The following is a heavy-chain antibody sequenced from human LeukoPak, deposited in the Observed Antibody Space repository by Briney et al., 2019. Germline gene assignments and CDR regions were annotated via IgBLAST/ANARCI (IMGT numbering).Heavy chain of an antibody. CDR1: GGSFSGYY. Sequence: SETLSLTCAVYGGSFSGYYWSWIRQPPGKGLEWIGEINHSGSTNYNPSLKSRVTISVDTSKNQFSLKLSSVTAADTAGYYCARGPDIVVVVAAEYYFDYWGQGTLVTVSS. V-gene: IGHV4-34*01. CDR2: INHSGST. D-gene: IGHD2-15*01. J-gene: IGHJ4*02. CDR3: ARGPDIVVVVAAEYYFDY.